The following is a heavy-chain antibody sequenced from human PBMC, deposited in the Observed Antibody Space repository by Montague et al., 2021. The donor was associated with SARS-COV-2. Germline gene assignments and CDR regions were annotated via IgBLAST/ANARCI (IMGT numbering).Heavy chain of an antibody. CDR2: VYHTGST. J-gene: IGHJ4*02. Sequence: SETLSLTCSVSGVSISSGSYYWSWVRQPPGKGLEWIGYVYHTGSTNYNPSLKSRVTLSTDTSKNQFSLNLTSVTAADTAVYYCVREKYYFDDSGSKWGQGTLVTV. CDR1: GVSISSGSYY. CDR3: VREKYYFDDSGSK. D-gene: IGHD3-22*01. V-gene: IGHV4-61*01.